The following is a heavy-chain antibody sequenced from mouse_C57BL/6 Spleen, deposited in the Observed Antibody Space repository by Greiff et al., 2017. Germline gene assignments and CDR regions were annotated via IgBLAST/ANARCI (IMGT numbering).Heavy chain of an antibody. CDR3: AREPYYDYDRAYAMDY. J-gene: IGHJ4*01. CDR1: GYTFTDYN. CDR2: INPNNGGT. V-gene: IGHV1-22*01. Sequence: VHVKQSGPELVKPGASVKMSCKASGYTFTDYNMHWVKQSHGKSLEWIGYINPNNGGTSYNQKFKGKATLTVNKSSSTAYMELRSLTSEDSAVYYCAREPYYDYDRAYAMDYWGQGTSVTVSS. D-gene: IGHD2-4*01.